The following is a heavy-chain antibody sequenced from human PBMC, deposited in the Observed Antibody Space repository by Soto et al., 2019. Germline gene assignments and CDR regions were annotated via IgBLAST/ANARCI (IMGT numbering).Heavy chain of an antibody. Sequence: GESLKISCKGSGYSFTSYWIGWVRQMPGKGLEWMGIIYPGDSDTRYSPSFQGQVTISADKSISTAYLQWSSLKASDTAMYYCARGSGYDHRYYYYGMDVWGQGTTVTVPS. CDR2: IYPGDSDT. J-gene: IGHJ6*02. D-gene: IGHD5-12*01. CDR3: ARGSGYDHRYYYYGMDV. CDR1: GYSFTSYW. V-gene: IGHV5-51*01.